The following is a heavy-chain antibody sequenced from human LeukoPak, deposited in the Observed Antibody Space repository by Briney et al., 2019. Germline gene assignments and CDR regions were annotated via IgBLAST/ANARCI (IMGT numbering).Heavy chain of an antibody. J-gene: IGHJ4*02. CDR1: GFTFSSYW. D-gene: IGHD3-22*01. CDR2: INSDGSST. CDR3: AKEFPYYYDTSGYYQDS. Sequence: GGSLRLSCAASGFTFSSYWMHWVRQAPGKGLVWVSRINSDGSSTSYADSVKGRFTISRDNAKNTLYLQMNSLRAEDTAVYYCAKEFPYYYDTSGYYQDSWGQGTLVTVSS. V-gene: IGHV3-74*01.